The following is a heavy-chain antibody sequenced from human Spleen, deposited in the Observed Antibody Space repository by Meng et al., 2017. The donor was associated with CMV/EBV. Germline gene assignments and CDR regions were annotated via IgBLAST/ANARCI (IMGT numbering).Heavy chain of an antibody. CDR3: ATPYHAFWTAYYRGDDGMDV. Sequence: GGSLRLSCAASGFTFTDYGMHWFRQAPGKGLEWVAIIWYDGSSKYYANSVKGRFTISRDNSKKMVHLQMNSLRVEDTAVYYCATPYHAFWTAYYRGDDGMDVWGQGTTVTVSS. V-gene: IGHV3-33*01. D-gene: IGHD3/OR15-3a*01. CDR1: GFTFTDYG. CDR2: IWYDGSSK. J-gene: IGHJ6*02.